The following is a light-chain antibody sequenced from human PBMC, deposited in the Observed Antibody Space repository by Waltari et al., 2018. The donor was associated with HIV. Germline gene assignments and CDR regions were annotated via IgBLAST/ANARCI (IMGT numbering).Light chain of an antibody. CDR1: RSNIGRTT. Sequence: HSVLTQPPSASGPPRQRVTTPCSGCRSNIGRTTVNSYTQLPGTAPKLLIYSNDQRPSGVPDRFSGSKSGTSASLAISGLQSEDEAGYYCAAWDVSLNGLVFGGGTKVTVL. CDR2: SND. V-gene: IGLV1-44*01. CDR3: AAWDVSLNGLV. J-gene: IGLJ2*01.